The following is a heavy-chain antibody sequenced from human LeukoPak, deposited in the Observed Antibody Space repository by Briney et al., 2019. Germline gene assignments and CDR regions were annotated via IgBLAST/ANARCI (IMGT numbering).Heavy chain of an antibody. CDR3: ARDCSSTSCYTTGRSQVVVYAFDI. CDR1: GGSISSSSYY. V-gene: IGHV4-61*02. J-gene: IGHJ3*02. Sequence: SETLSLACTVSGGSISSSSYYWSWIRQPAGKGLEWIERTYTSGGTNYNPSLKSRVTMSVDTSKNQFSLKLSSVTAADTAVYYCARDCSSTSCYTTGRSQVVVYAFDIWGQGTMVTVSS. CDR2: TYTSGGT. D-gene: IGHD2-2*01.